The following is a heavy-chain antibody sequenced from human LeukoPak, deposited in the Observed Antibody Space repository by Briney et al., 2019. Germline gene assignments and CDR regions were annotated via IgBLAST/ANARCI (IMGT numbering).Heavy chain of an antibody. V-gene: IGHV4-59*01. CDR3: ARALGLGVVAPNWYFDL. Sequence: PSETLSLTRTVSGGSISSYYWSWIRQPPGKGLEWIGYIYYSGSTNYNPSLKSRVTISVDTSKNQFSLKLSSVTAADTAVYYCARALGLGVVAPNWYFDLWGRGTLVTVSS. J-gene: IGHJ2*01. D-gene: IGHD2-15*01. CDR1: GGSISSYY. CDR2: IYYSGST.